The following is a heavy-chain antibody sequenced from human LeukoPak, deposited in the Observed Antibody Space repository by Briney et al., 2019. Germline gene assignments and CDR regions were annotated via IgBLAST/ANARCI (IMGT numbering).Heavy chain of an antibody. D-gene: IGHD3-22*01. CDR3: ARGPEDYYDSSGYYYGISY. V-gene: IGHV4-34*01. CDR1: GGSFSGYC. J-gene: IGHJ4*02. CDR2: INHSGST. Sequence: SETLSLTCAVYGGSFSGYCWSWIRQPPGKGLEWIGEINHSGSTNYNPSLKSRVTISVDTSKNQFSLKLSSVTAADTAVYYCARGPEDYYDSSGYYYGISYWGQGTLVTVSS.